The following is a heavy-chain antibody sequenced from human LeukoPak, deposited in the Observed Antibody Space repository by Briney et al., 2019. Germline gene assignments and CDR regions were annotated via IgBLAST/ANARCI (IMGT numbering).Heavy chain of an antibody. CDR1: GGSIISSDYH. J-gene: IGHJ3*02. CDR3: ARHCCSGPAKRVFDI. Sequence: TETLSLTCTVSGGSIISSDYHWGWVRQPPGKGLEWIGTISYSGNTDYNPSLRSRVTISVDTSNNQFSLRLGSVTAADTAVYHCARHCCSGPAKRVFDIWGQGTMVTVSS. CDR2: ISYSGNT. V-gene: IGHV4-39*01. D-gene: IGHD2-15*01.